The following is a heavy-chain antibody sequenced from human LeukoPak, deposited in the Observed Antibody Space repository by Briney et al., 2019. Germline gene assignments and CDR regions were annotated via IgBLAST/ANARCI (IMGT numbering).Heavy chain of an antibody. CDR2: FSGSGGST. CDR3: AKDRLEFYGSARYYFDS. Sequence: GGSLRLSCAASGFTFSSYAMSWVRQAPGKGLEWVSAFSGSGGSTYYADSVKGRFTISRDSSKDTLYLQMNSLRTEDTAVYFCAKDRLEFYGSARYYFDSWGQGSLVTVSS. V-gene: IGHV3-23*01. CDR1: GFTFSSYA. J-gene: IGHJ4*02. D-gene: IGHD3-10*01.